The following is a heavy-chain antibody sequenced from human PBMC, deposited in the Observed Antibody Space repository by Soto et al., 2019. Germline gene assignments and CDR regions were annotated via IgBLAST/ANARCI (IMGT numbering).Heavy chain of an antibody. V-gene: IGHV4-30-4*01. CDR1: GGSISSGDYY. J-gene: IGHJ4*02. Sequence: QVQLQESGPGLVKPSQTLSLTCTVSGGSISSGDYYWSWIRQPPGKGLEWIGYIYYSGSTYYNPSLKSRVTIAVDTSKNQCSLKLSSVTAADTAVYYCAREGEGDGYNLLDYWGQGTLVTVSS. CDR3: AREGEGDGYNLLDY. CDR2: IYYSGST. D-gene: IGHD5-12*01.